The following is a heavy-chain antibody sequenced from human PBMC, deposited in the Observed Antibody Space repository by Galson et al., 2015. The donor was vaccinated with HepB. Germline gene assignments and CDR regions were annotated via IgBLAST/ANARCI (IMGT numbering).Heavy chain of an antibody. D-gene: IGHD1-7*01. V-gene: IGHV3-23*01. CDR2: IGSSGTNT. CDR1: GFTFSNYA. CDR3: AKKNVPTFGSNYFDP. J-gene: IGHJ5*02. Sequence: SLRLSCAASGFTFSNYAMNWVRQAPGKGLEWVSTIGSSGTNTYYADSVKGRFTISRDNAKNTVFLQMDSLRAEDTAVYYCAKKNVPTFGSNYFDPWGQGNLVTVSS.